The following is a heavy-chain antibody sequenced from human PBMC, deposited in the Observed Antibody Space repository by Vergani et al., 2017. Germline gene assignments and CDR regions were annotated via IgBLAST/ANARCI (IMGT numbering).Heavy chain of an antibody. CDR2: IDLDREK. J-gene: IGHJ4*02. D-gene: IGHD3-22*01. Sequence: QVTLKESGPALVKPTQTLILTCTCPGFSLSTGGMRVSWIRQPPGKALELLARIDLDREKFYSTSLKTRLNISKDTSKNQVILTMSNMYPVDTATYYCARRVGYYDSSGYLDYVAAWGQRT. CDR1: GFSLSTGGMR. CDR3: ARRVGYYDSSGYLDYVAA. V-gene: IGHV2-70*04.